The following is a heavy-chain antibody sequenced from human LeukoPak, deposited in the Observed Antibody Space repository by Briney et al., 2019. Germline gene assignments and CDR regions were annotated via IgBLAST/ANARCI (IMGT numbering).Heavy chain of an antibody. CDR2: IYYSAIT. D-gene: IGHD1-26*01. Sequence: PSETLSLTCTVSGGSISSSSYYWGWIRQPPGKGLEWIGSIYYSAITYYNPSLNSRVTISVDTSKNQFSLKLSSVTAADTAVYYCARRSRWDRGGYFDYWGQGTLVTVSS. J-gene: IGHJ4*02. V-gene: IGHV4-39*07. CDR3: ARRSRWDRGGYFDY. CDR1: GGSISSSSYY.